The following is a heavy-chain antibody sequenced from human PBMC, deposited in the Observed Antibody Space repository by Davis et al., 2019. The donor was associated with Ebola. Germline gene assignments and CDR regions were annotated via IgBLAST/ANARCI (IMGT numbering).Heavy chain of an antibody. D-gene: IGHD4-17*01. CDR2: INPSGGST. V-gene: IGHV1-46*01. CDR1: AYTFTSYY. CDR3: ARVTVTTGWFDP. Sequence: ASVKVSCKASAYTFTSYYMRWVRQAPGQGLEWMGIINPSGGSTNYAQKFQGRVTMTRDTSTSTVYMELSSLRSEDTAVYYCARVTVTTGWFDPWGQGTLVTVSS. J-gene: IGHJ5*02.